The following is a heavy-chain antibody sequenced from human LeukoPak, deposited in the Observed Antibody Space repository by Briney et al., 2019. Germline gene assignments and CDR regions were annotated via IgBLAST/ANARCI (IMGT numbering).Heavy chain of an antibody. CDR1: GFTFSTYW. Sequence: GGSLRLSCAASGFTFSTYWMHWVRQATGKGLVWVSRLSPDGSSSIYADSVKGRFTVSRDNAKSTLYLQMNSLRAEDTAVYYCTRSPSLGGRYWGFDYWGQGALVTVSS. J-gene: IGHJ4*02. V-gene: IGHV3-74*01. CDR3: TRSPSLGGRYWGFDY. CDR2: LSPDGSSS. D-gene: IGHD1-26*01.